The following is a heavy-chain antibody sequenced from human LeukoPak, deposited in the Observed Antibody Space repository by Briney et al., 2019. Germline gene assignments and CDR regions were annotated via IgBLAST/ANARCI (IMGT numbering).Heavy chain of an antibody. Sequence: PSQTLSLTCTVSGGSISSGGYYWSWIRQHPGKGLEWIGYIYYSGSTYYNPSLKSRVTISVDTSKNQFSLKLSSVTAADTAVYYCARVKLGWEHLDYWGQGTLVTVSS. CDR1: GGSISSGGYY. J-gene: IGHJ4*02. CDR3: ARVKLGWEHLDY. D-gene: IGHD1-26*01. V-gene: IGHV4-30-4*08. CDR2: IYYSGST.